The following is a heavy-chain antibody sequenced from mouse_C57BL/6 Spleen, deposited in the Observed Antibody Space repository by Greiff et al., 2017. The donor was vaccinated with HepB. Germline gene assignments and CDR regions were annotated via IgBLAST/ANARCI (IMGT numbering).Heavy chain of an antibody. CDR1: GFTFSSYA. J-gene: IGHJ1*03. V-gene: IGHV5-4*01. CDR3: ARDYYGSSYWYFDV. D-gene: IGHD1-1*01. CDR2: ISDGGSYT. Sequence: EVQLMESGGGLVKPGGSLKLSCAASGFTFSSYAMSWVRQTPEKRLEWVATISDGGSYTYYPDNVKGRFTISRDNAKNNLYLQMSHLKSEDTAMYYCARDYYGSSYWYFDVWGTGTTVTVSS.